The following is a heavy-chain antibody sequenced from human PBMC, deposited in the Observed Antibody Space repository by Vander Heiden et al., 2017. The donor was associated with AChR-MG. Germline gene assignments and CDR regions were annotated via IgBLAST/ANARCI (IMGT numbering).Heavy chain of an antibody. CDR2: IILALGSG. D-gene: IGHD3-16*01. J-gene: IGHJ3*02. CDR1: GGALGSYA. V-gene: IGHV1-69*01. Sequence: QVQLVQSGAEVKKPGSSVKVSCKASGGALGSYAISWVRQATGQGRGWLGGIILALGSGNYAQKFQDRLTITADESTTTVYMELSGLRSEDTALYYCARARPLEGDLRMMSASDIWGQGTMVTVSS. CDR3: ARARPLEGDLRMMSASDI.